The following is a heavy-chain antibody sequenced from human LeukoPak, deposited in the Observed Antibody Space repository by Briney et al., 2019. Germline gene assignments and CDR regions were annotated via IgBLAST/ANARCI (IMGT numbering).Heavy chain of an antibody. CDR2: INSSGSAI. V-gene: IGHV3-11*04. D-gene: IGHD2-2*01. CDR1: GFTFSDYY. CDR3: ARAINDAFDI. Sequence: GGSLRLSCAASGFTFSDYYMGWVRPAPGKGLEWASYINSSGSAIYSADSVKGRFTISRDNARNSLYLQMNSLRAEDTAVYYCARAINDAFDIWGQGTMVTISS. J-gene: IGHJ3*02.